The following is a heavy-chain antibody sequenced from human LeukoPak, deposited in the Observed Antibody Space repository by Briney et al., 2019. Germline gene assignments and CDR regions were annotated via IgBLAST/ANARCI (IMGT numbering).Heavy chain of an antibody. CDR2: ISWNSGSI. Sequence: PGRSLRLSCAASGFTFDDYAMHWVRQAPGKGLEWVSGISWNSGSIGYADSVKGRFTISRDNAKNSLYLQMNSLRAEDTAVYYCARDSYYGSGSSNWYFDLWGRGTLVTVSS. V-gene: IGHV3-9*01. CDR3: ARDSYYGSGSSNWYFDL. J-gene: IGHJ2*01. CDR1: GFTFDDYA. D-gene: IGHD3-10*01.